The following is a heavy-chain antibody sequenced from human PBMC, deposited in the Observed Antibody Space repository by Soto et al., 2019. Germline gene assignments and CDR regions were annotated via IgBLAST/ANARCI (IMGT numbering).Heavy chain of an antibody. V-gene: IGHV3-9*01. J-gene: IGHJ1*01. CDR1: GFTFDEYA. CDR3: AKVGGAGSYYQAYFHH. CDR2: ISWNSDTI. Sequence: ESGGGSVQPGRSLRLSCAASGFTFDEYAMQWVRQPPGKGLEWVSSISWNSDTIGYADSVKGRFTISRDNARKSLYLQMNSLRAEDTAFYYCAKVGGAGSYYQAYFHHWGQGTLVIVSS. D-gene: IGHD3-10*01.